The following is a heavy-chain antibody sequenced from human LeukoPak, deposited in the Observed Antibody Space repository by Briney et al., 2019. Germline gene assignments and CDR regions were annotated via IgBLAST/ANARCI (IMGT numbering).Heavy chain of an antibody. J-gene: IGHJ4*02. V-gene: IGHV3-74*01. D-gene: IGHD3-3*01. CDR2: INNEGNDT. CDR3: LRGDYWSGTYGDY. CDR1: GFTFTKYW. Sequence: PGGSLRLSCAASGFTFTKYWMHWVRQVPRKGLIWVSRINNEGNDTNYADSVKGRFTISRDNAKNSLYLQMNSLRSEDTALYYCLRGDYWSGTYGDYWGQGTLVTVSS.